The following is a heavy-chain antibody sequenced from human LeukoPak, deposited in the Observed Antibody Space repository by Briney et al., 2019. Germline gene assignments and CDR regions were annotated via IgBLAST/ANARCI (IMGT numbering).Heavy chain of an antibody. J-gene: IGHJ3*02. Sequence: PGGSLRLSCAASGFTFSSYSMNWVRQAPGKGLEWVSSISSSSSYIYYADSVKGRFTISRDNAKNSLYLQMNSLRAEDTAVYYCARDQNYCDSSGLIADAFDIWGQGTMVTVSS. CDR2: ISSSSSYI. D-gene: IGHD3-22*01. CDR3: ARDQNYCDSSGLIADAFDI. CDR1: GFTFSSYS. V-gene: IGHV3-21*01.